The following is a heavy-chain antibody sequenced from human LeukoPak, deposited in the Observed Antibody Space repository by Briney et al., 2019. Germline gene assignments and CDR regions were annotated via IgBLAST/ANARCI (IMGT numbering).Heavy chain of an antibody. CDR2: ISSSSSYI. V-gene: IGHV3-21*01. CDR3: ARAVGGYYYYYMDV. D-gene: IGHD3-16*01. CDR1: GFTFSSYG. J-gene: IGHJ6*03. Sequence: GGSLRLSCAASGFTFSSYGMNWVRQAPGKGLEWVSSISSSSSYIYYADSVKGRFTISRDNAKNSLYLQMNSLRAEDTAVYYCARAVGGYYYYYMDVWGKGTTVTVSS.